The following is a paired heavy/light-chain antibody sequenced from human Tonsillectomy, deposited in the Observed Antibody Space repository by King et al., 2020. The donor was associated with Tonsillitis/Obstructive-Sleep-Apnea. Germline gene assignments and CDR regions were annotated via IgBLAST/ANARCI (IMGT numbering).Light chain of an antibody. J-gene: IGLJ1*01. CDR1: SSDVGGYNY. CDR3: SSCTSSSPPFYV. Sequence: QSALTQPASVSGSPGQSITISCTGTSSDVGGYNYVSWYQQHPGKAPRLMIYAVGNRPSGVSIRFSGSKSGNTASLTISGLQAEDEADYYCSSCTSSSPPFYVFGTGTKVTVL. V-gene: IGLV2-14*01. CDR2: AVG.
Heavy chain of an antibody. CDR1: GFTFSSYG. CDR3: AKGGVVVPAADPYQHYYMDV. D-gene: IGHD2-2*01. J-gene: IGHJ6*03. V-gene: IGHV3-30*18. CDR2: ISYDGSDK. Sequence: QVQLVESGGGVVQPGRSLRLSCAASGFTFSSYGMHWVRQAPGKGLEWVALISYDGSDKYYADSVKGRFTISRDNSKNTLYVQMNSLRVEDTAVYYCAKGGVVVPAADPYQHYYMDVWGKGTTVTISS.